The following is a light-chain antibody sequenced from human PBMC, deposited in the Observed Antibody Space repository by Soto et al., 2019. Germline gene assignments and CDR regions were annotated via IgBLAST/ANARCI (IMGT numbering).Light chain of an antibody. J-gene: IGKJ3*01. V-gene: IGKV1-39*01. CDR2: DAS. Sequence: DVQMTQSPPSLSASVGDRVTITCRASQTIDRSLNWYQQKPGKAPKLLIYDASNLQSGVRSRFSGSGSETDFTLTISSLQPDDFATYSCQQSHSLPFTFGPGTKVDIK. CDR3: QQSHSLPFT. CDR1: QTIDRS.